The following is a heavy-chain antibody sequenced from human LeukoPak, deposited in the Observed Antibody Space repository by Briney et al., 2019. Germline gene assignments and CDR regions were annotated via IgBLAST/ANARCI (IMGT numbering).Heavy chain of an antibody. CDR1: GGSFSGYY. CDR3: AKDPRASVDY. D-gene: IGHD6-19*01. Sequence: PSETLSLTCAVYGGSFSGYYWSWIRQPPGKGLEWIGEINHSGSTNYNPSLKSRVTISVDTSKNQFSLKLSSVTAADTAVYYCAKDPRASVDYWGQGTLVTVSS. V-gene: IGHV4-34*01. J-gene: IGHJ4*02. CDR2: INHSGST.